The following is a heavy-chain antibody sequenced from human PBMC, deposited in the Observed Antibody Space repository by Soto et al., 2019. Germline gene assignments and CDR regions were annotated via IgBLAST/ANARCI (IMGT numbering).Heavy chain of an antibody. CDR1: GFTFSSYS. D-gene: IGHD2-8*01. Sequence: PGGPLRLSCAASGFTFSSYSMNWVRQATGKGLEWVSSISSSSSYIYYADSVKGRFTISRDNAKNSLYLQMNSLRAEDTAVYYSARDALPGNCTNGVCPYGMDVRGQGTTVTVSS. J-gene: IGHJ6*02. CDR3: ARDALPGNCTNGVCPYGMDV. V-gene: IGHV3-21*01. CDR2: ISSSSSYI.